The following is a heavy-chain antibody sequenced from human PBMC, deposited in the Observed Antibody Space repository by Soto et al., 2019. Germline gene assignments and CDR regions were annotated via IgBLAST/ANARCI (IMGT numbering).Heavy chain of an antibody. D-gene: IGHD1-7*01. J-gene: IGHJ5*02. V-gene: IGHV4-30-2*01. Sequence: PSETLSLTCTVSGGSISNAAYSWSWIRQPPGKGLEWIGYIYPSGMPFYNPSLRSRVTISIDRSNDQFFLTLRSVTAADSAVYHCGRESGETWDYEASWGQGTPVTVSS. CDR1: GGSISNAAYS. CDR3: GRESGETWDYEAS. CDR2: IYPSGMP.